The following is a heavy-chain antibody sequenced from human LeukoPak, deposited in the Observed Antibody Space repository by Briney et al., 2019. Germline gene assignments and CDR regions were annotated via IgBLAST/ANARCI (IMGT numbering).Heavy chain of an antibody. CDR2: IYETGHT. J-gene: IGHJ5*02. CDR1: GGSISTYY. CDR3: ARHPFGSARFDP. V-gene: IGHV4-59*08. Sequence: PSETLSLTCSVSGGSISTYYWSWIRQPPGEGLEWIGYIYETGHTSYSLSLRSRVSMSVDTLKNQFSLGVSFLTAVDTAVYYCARHPFGSARFDPWGQGILVIVSS. D-gene: IGHD3-10*01.